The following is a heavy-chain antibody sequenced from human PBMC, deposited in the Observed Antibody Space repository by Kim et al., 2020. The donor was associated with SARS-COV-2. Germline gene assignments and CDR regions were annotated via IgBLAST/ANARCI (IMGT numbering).Heavy chain of an antibody. D-gene: IGHD1-26*01. V-gene: IGHV4-59*01. Sequence: LKSRVTISVDTSKNQFSLKLSSVTAADTAVYYCARDLRIVGATGFQRLDYWGQGTLVTVSS. J-gene: IGHJ4*02. CDR3: ARDLRIVGATGFQRLDY.